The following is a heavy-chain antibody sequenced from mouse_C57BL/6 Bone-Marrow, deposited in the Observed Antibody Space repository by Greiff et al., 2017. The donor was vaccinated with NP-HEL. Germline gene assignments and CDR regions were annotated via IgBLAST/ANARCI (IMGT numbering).Heavy chain of an antibody. J-gene: IGHJ3*01. CDR3: ARRGTRFAY. Sequence: EVQLQESGPGLVKPSQSLSLTCSVTGYSITSGYFWYWIRPLPGNQLEWMGYISYDGSNNYNPSLKNRISITRDTSKNQFFLKLNSVTSEDTATYYCARRGTRFAYWGQGTLVTVSA. V-gene: IGHV3-6*01. CDR2: ISYDGSN. D-gene: IGHD2-13*01. CDR1: GYSITSGYF.